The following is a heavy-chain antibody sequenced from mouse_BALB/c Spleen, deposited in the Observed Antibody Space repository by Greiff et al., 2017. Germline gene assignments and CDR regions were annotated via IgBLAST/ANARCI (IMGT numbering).Heavy chain of an antibody. CDR2: ISSGGSYT. J-gene: IGHJ4*01. D-gene: IGHD3-1*01. Sequence: EVKLVESGGDLVKPGGSLKLSCAASGFTFSSYGMSWVRQTPDKRLEWVATISSGGSYTYYPDSVKGRFTISRDNAKNTLYLQMSSLKSEDTAMYYGARKGATRATYAMDYWGQGTSVTVSS. CDR1: GFTFSSYG. V-gene: IGHV5-6*01. CDR3: ARKGATRATYAMDY.